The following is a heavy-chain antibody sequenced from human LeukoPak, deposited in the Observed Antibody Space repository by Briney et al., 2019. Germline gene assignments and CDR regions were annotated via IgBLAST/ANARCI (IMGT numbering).Heavy chain of an antibody. D-gene: IGHD4-11*01. Sequence: GGSLRLSCAASGFTFSSYSMNWVRQAPGKGLEWVSSISSSSSYIYYADSVKGRFTISRDNAKNSLYLQMNSLRAEDTAVYYCASYSTYGGSFDYWGQGTLVTVSS. CDR2: ISSSSSYI. CDR3: ASYSTYGGSFDY. V-gene: IGHV3-21*01. J-gene: IGHJ4*02. CDR1: GFTFSSYS.